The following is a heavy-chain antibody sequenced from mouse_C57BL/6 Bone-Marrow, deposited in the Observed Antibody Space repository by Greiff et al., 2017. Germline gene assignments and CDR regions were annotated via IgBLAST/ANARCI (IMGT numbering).Heavy chain of an antibody. CDR2: IYPRSGNT. V-gene: IGHV1-81*01. D-gene: IGHD2-10*02. J-gene: IGHJ4*01. CDR3: ARSGYGNHYAMDY. CDR1: GYTFTSYG. Sequence: VQRVESGAELARPGASVKLSCKASGYTFTSYGISWVKQRTGQGLEWIGEIYPRSGNTYYNEKFKGKATLTADKSSSTAYMELRSLTSEDSAVYFCARSGYGNHYAMDYWGQGTSVTVSS.